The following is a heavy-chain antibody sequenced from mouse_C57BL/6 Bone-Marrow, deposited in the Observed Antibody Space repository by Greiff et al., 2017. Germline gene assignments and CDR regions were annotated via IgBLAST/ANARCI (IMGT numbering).Heavy chain of an antibody. Sequence: VQLQQSGAELVRPGASVKLSCTASGFKIKDDYMHWVKQRPEQGLEWIGWIDPENGDTEYASKFQGKATITADTSSNTAYLQLSSLTSEDTAVYYCTTSFYYYGSSPFAYWGQGTLVTVSA. CDR2: IDPENGDT. J-gene: IGHJ3*01. V-gene: IGHV14-4*01. CDR3: TTSFYYYGSSPFAY. D-gene: IGHD1-1*01. CDR1: GFKIKDDY.